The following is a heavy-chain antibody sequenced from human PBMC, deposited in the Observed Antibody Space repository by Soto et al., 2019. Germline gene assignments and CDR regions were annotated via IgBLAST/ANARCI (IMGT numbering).Heavy chain of an antibody. CDR3: ARGLISGYYLYDAFDI. CDR1: GGSIGSYY. D-gene: IGHD3-22*01. CDR2: IYYSGST. J-gene: IGHJ3*02. Sequence: SETLSLTSTVSGGSIGSYYWSWIGQPPGKGLEWIGYIYYSGSTNYNPSLKSRVTISVDTSKNQFSLKLSSVTAADTAVYYCARGLISGYYLYDAFDIWGQGTMVT. V-gene: IGHV4-59*01.